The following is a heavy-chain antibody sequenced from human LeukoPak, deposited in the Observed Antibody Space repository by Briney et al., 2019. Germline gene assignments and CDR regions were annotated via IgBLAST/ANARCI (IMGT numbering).Heavy chain of an antibody. Sequence: GGSLRLSCAASGFTFSSYGMHWVRQAPGKGLEWVAVISYDGSNKYYADSVKGRFTISRDNSKNTLYLQMNSLRAEDTAVYYCARVGYCSSTSCYTSYYYMDVWGKGTTVTVSS. CDR2: ISYDGSNK. D-gene: IGHD2-2*02. V-gene: IGHV3-30*03. CDR1: GFTFSSYG. J-gene: IGHJ6*03. CDR3: ARVGYCSSTSCYTSYYYMDV.